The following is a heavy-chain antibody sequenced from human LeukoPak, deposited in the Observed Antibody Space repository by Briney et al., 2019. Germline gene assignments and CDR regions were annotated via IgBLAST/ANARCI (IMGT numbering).Heavy chain of an antibody. V-gene: IGHV3-48*04. J-gene: IGHJ6*03. CDR3: ARGRGDFWSGSYYYYYMDV. D-gene: IGHD3-3*01. CDR1: GFTFSGYA. CDR2: ISDSSGNI. Sequence: GGSLRLSCAASGFTFSGYAMNWVRQAPGKGLEWVSYISDSSGNIYNADSVAGRFTISRDNAKNSLYLQMNSLRAEDTARYYYARGRGDFWSGSYYYYYMDVWGKGTTVTVSS.